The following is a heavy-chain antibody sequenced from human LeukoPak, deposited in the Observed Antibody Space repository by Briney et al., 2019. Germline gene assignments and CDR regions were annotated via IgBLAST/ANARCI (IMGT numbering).Heavy chain of an antibody. CDR3: ARAGIEYYDSSGYYLNWFDP. V-gene: IGHV3-7*01. J-gene: IGHJ5*02. CDR2: IKQDGSEK. Sequence: PGGSLRLSCAASGFTFSSYWMSWVRQAPGKGLEWVANIKQDGSEKYYVDSVKGRFTISRDNSKNTLYLQMNSLRAEDTAVYYCARAGIEYYDSSGYYLNWFDPWGQGTLVTVSS. CDR1: GFTFSSYW. D-gene: IGHD3-22*01.